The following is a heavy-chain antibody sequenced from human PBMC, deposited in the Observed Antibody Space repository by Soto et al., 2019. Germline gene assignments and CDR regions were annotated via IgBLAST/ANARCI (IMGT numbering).Heavy chain of an antibody. J-gene: IGHJ3*02. CDR3: ARIPGTIFGVVDAFDI. D-gene: IGHD3-3*01. V-gene: IGHV5-51*01. Sequence: LGESLKISCKGSGYSFTSYWIGWVRQMPGKGLEWMGIIYPGDSDTRYSPSFQGQVTISAGKSISTAYLQWSSLKASDTAMYYCARIPGTIFGVVDAFDIWGKETMVTVS. CDR2: IYPGDSDT. CDR1: GYSFTSYW.